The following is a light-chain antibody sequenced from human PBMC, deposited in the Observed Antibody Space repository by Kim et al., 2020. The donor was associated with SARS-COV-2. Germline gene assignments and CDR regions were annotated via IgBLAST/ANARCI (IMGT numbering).Light chain of an antibody. Sequence: ALGQTVRITCQGDSLRSYYASWYQQKPGQAPVLVIYGKNNRPSGIPDRFSGSSSGNTASLTITGAQAEDAADYYCNSRDSSGNLLVFGGGTQLTVL. CDR3: NSRDSSGNLLV. CDR2: GKN. V-gene: IGLV3-19*01. CDR1: SLRSYY. J-gene: IGLJ3*02.